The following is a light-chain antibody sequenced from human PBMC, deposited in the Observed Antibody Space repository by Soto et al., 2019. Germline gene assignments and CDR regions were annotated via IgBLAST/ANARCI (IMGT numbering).Light chain of an antibody. V-gene: IGKV3-20*01. Sequence: EIVMTQSPATLSVSTGERATRSCRASQSVSSNLAWYQQKPGQAPRLLIYGASSRATGIPDRFSGSGSGTDFTLTVSRLEPEDFAVYYCQQYGSSPSFGQGTRLEIK. CDR3: QQYGSSPS. CDR2: GAS. J-gene: IGKJ5*01. CDR1: QSVSSN.